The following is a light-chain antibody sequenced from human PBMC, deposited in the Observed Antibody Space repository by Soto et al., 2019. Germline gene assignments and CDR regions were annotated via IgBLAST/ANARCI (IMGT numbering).Light chain of an antibody. V-gene: IGKV3-20*01. CDR1: QSVSSSY. CDR3: QQYGSSLSIT. J-gene: IGKJ5*01. CDR2: GAS. Sequence: EIVLTQSPGTLSLSPGERVTLSCRVSQSVSSSYLAWYQQKPGQAPRLLIYGASSRATGISDRFSGSGSGTDFTLTISRLEPEDFAVYYCQQYGSSLSITFGQGTRLENK.